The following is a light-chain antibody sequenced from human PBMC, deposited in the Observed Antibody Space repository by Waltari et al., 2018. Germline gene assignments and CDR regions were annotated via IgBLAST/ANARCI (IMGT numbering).Light chain of an antibody. V-gene: IGKV1-5*03. CDR1: QNINDL. CDR3: QQYNTYTYT. J-gene: IGKJ2*01. Sequence: DIQMTQSPSTLSASVGHRVTITGRARQNINDLLAWYQQKPGKAPKVLIYKASNLESGVPSRFSGSGSGTDFTLTISSLQPDDFATYYCQQYNTYTYTFGQGTKLEIK. CDR2: KAS.